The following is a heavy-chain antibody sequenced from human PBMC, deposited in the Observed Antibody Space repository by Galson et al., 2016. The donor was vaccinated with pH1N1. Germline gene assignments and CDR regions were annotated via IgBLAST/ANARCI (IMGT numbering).Heavy chain of an antibody. V-gene: IGHV3-7*01. CDR2: IRQDGGEK. CDR1: GFTFDNFW. Sequence: SLRLSCAASGFTFDNFWVQWVRQAPGKGLEWVANIRQDGGEKYYVDSVKGRFTISRDNAKSSLFLQMNSLTSEDTAVYYCARRYFDSWGQGTLVTVSS. D-gene: IGHD1-14*01. J-gene: IGHJ4*02. CDR3: ARRYFDS.